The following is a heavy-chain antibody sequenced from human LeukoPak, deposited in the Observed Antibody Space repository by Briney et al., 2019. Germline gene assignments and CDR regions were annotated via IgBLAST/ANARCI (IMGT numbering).Heavy chain of an antibody. J-gene: IGHJ4*02. CDR3: AREGVTIFGVVTF. Sequence: PGGSLRLSCAASGFTFSSYSMNWVRQAPGKGLEWVSSISSSSSYIYYAGSVKGRFTISRDNAKNSLYLQMNSLRAEDTAVYYCAREGVTIFGVVTFWGQGTLVTVSS. D-gene: IGHD3-3*01. CDR2: ISSSSSYI. V-gene: IGHV3-21*01. CDR1: GFTFSSYS.